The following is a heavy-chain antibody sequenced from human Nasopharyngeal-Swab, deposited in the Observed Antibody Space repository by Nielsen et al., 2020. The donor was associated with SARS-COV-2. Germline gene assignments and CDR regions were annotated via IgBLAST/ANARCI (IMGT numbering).Heavy chain of an antibody. D-gene: IGHD3/OR15-3a*01. Sequence: GESLKISCVASGFLFSRYDMHWVRRAPGKGLEWVAVTSADESHKYYAAGSVKDRFTISRDNSRTTLYLQMNSLTSEDTALYYCARDMISGPPDYFDHWGQGTLVTVSS. J-gene: IGHJ4*02. CDR3: ARDMISGPPDYFDH. CDR2: TSADESHK. CDR1: GFLFSRYD. V-gene: IGHV3-30-3*01.